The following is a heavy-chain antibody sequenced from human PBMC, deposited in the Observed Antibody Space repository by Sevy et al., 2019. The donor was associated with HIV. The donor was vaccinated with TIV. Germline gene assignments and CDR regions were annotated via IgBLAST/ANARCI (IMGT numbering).Heavy chain of an antibody. V-gene: IGHV3-23*01. CDR3: AKEGGGYNYDSSGLLDN. CDR2: ISGSGAST. J-gene: IGHJ4*02. CDR1: GFTFRTYA. D-gene: IGHD3-22*01. Sequence: GGSLRLSCAASGFTFRTYAMTWVRQAPGKGLDWVSAISGSGASTYYADSVKGRFTISRDNSKNTLYLQMNSLRAGDTAVYYCAKEGGGYNYDSSGLLDNWGQGTLVTVSS.